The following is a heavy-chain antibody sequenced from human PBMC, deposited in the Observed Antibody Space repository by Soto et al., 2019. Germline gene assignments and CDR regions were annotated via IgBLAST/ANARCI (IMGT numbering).Heavy chain of an antibody. CDR2: MNPNSANT. J-gene: IGHJ6*02. V-gene: IGHV1-8*01. CDR3: VREGVRGMDV. CDR1: GYTFTSYD. Sequence: QVQLVQSGAEVKKPGASVKVSCKASGYTFTSYDINWVRQATGQGLEWMGWMNPNSANTGYAQKFQGRGTMTRHTSISTAYMEMSSMRPEDTAVYYCVREGVRGMDVWGQRTTVTVSS. D-gene: IGHD3-16*01.